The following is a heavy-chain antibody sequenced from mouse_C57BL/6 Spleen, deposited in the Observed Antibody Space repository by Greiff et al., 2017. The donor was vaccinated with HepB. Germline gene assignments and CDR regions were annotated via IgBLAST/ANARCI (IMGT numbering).Heavy chain of an antibody. CDR3: ARGYPYYYGSSPPYYLDY. V-gene: IGHV1-22*01. CDR2: INPNNGGT. J-gene: IGHJ2*01. D-gene: IGHD1-1*01. CDR1: GYTFTDYN. Sequence: VQLQQSGPELVKPGASVKMSCKASGYTFTDYNMHWVKQSHGKSLEWIGYINPNNGGTSYNQKFKGKATLTVNKSSSTAYMELRSLTSEDSAVYYCARGYPYYYGSSPPYYLDYWGQGTTLTVSS.